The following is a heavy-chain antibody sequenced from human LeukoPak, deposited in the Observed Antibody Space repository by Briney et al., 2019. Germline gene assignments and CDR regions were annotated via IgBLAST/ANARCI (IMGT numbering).Heavy chain of an antibody. J-gene: IGHJ4*02. V-gene: IGHV1-69*01. CDR1: GGTFSSYA. Sequence: GASVKVSCKASGGTFSSYAISWVRQAPGRGLEWMGGIIPIFGTANYAQKFQGRVTITADESTSTAYMELSSLRSEDTAVYYCAREGYSYGMSFDYWGQGTLVTVSS. CDR3: AREGYSYGMSFDY. D-gene: IGHD5-18*01. CDR2: IIPIFGTA.